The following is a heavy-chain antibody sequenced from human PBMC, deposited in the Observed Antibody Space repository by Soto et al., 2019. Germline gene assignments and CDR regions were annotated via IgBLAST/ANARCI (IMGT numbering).Heavy chain of an antibody. V-gene: IGHV4-59*01. Sequence: QVQLQESGPGLVKPSETLSLTCTVSGASISSYYWSWIRQPPGKGLEWIGYSYYSGSTNYNPSRKRRVTRGGDTSTNLTSMNLSSVTAAVTAVYYCARGTQGDYWGQGTLVTVSS. J-gene: IGHJ4*02. CDR2: SYYSGST. CDR3: ARGTQGDY. CDR1: GASISSYY.